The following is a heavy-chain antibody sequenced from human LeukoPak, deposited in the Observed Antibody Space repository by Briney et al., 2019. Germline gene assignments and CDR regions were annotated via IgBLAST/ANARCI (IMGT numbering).Heavy chain of an antibody. V-gene: IGHV1-69*06. Sequence: SVKVSCKAYGGTFSSYAISWVRQAPGQGLEWMGGIIPIFGTANYAQKFQGRVTITADKSTSTAYMELSSLRSEDTAVYYCAREQTVAGTPAIDYWGQGTLVTVSS. CDR3: AREQTVAGTPAIDY. CDR2: IIPIFGTA. D-gene: IGHD6-19*01. CDR1: GGTFSSYA. J-gene: IGHJ4*02.